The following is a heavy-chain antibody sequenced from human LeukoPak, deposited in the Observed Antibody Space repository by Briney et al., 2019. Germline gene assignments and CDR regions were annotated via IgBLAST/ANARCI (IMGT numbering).Heavy chain of an antibody. J-gene: IGHJ4*02. V-gene: IGHV3-11*06. CDR1: GFTFSDCY. CDR3: ARSFHRFFDY. Sequence: GGSLRLSCAASGFTFSDCYMSWIRQAPGKGLEWVSSISSSSSYIYYADSVKGRFTISRDNAMNSLYLQMNSLRAEDTAVYYCARSFHRFFDYWGQGTLVTVSS. D-gene: IGHD3-16*01. CDR2: ISSSSSYI.